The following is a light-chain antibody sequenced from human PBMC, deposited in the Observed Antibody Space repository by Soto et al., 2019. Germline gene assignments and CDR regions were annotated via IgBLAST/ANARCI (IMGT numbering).Light chain of an antibody. CDR1: QSVSSN. CDR3: QQYNNWPFT. J-gene: IGKJ3*01. V-gene: IGKV3-15*01. CDR2: GAS. Sequence: EIVMTQSPATLSVSPGERATLSCRASQSVSSNLAWYQQNPGQAPRLLIYGASTRATGIPARFSGSGSGTEFPLTISRLQSGDFAVYYCQQYNNWPFTFGPGTKVDIK.